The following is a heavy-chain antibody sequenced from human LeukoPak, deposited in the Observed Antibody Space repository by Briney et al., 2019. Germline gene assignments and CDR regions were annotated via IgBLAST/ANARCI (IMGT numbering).Heavy chain of an antibody. CDR3: ARGRSSGYYYYMDV. Sequence: PGGSLRLSCAASGFTFSSYAMSWVRQAPGKGLEWVSAISGSGGSTYYADSVKGRFTISRDNAKNSLYLQMNSLRAEDTAVYYCARGRSSGYYYYMDVWGKGTTVTISS. J-gene: IGHJ6*03. CDR1: GFTFSSYA. D-gene: IGHD3-10*01. CDR2: ISGSGGST. V-gene: IGHV3-23*01.